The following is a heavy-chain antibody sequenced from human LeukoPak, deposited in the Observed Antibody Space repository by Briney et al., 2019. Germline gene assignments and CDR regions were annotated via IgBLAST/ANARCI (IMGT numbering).Heavy chain of an antibody. Sequence: GGSLRLSCAASGFTFDSCWMSWVRQDPGKGLEWVANIKQDGSEKYYVDSVKGRFTISRDNAKNSLYLQMNSLRAEDTAVYFCARERDDYNFFDYWGQGTLVTVSS. CDR2: IKQDGSEK. CDR1: GFTFDSCW. CDR3: ARERDDYNFFDY. V-gene: IGHV3-7*04. J-gene: IGHJ4*02. D-gene: IGHD5-24*01.